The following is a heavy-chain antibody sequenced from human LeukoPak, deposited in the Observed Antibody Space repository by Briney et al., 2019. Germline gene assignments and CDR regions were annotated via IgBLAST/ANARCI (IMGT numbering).Heavy chain of an antibody. Sequence: SVKVSCKASGGTFSSYAVSWVRQAPGQGLEWMGGIIPIFGTANYAQKFQGRVTITADKSTSTAYMELSSLRSEDTAVYYCASSRVRFFDRIAVAVGFDYWGQGTLVTVSS. CDR1: GGTFSSYA. J-gene: IGHJ4*02. V-gene: IGHV1-69*06. CDR3: ASSRVRFFDRIAVAVGFDY. D-gene: IGHD6-19*01. CDR2: IIPIFGTA.